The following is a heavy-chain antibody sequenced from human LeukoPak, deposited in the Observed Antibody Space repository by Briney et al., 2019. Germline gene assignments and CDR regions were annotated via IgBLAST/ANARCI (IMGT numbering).Heavy chain of an antibody. V-gene: IGHV3-74*03. CDR1: GFTISCCW. CDR2: IRNDGGDT. Sequence: AGSLRLSCAASGFTISCCWRHWVRQVTGKGLVWFAGIRNDGGDTTYADSVKGRFTIARHNAKNTLHLQMNSLRVEDTAVYYCVREIDGFDIWGQRAMVTVSS. D-gene: IGHD2/OR15-2a*01. J-gene: IGHJ3*02. CDR3: VREIDGFDI.